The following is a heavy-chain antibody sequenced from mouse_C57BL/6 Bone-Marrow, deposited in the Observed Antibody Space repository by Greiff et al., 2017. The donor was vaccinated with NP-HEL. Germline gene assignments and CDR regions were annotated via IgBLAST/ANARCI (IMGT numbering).Heavy chain of an antibody. CDR3: ARSRVYGSGYFDD. J-gene: IGHJ2*01. CDR1: GFNIKNTY. Sequence: VHVKQSVAELVRPGASVKLSCTASGFNIKNTYMHWVKQRPEQGLEWIGRIDPANGNTKYAPKFQGKATITADTSSNTAYLQLSSLTSEDTAIYYCARSRVYGSGYFDDWGQGTTLTVSS. V-gene: IGHV14-3*01. CDR2: IDPANGNT. D-gene: IGHD1-1*01.